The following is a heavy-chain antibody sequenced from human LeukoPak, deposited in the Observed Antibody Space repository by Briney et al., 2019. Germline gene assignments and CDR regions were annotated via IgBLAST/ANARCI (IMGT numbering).Heavy chain of an antibody. J-gene: IGHJ3*02. CDR3: AKLVNYYDSSGYYRPGDDAFDI. CDR2: ISGSGGST. V-gene: IGHV3-23*01. CDR1: GFTFSSYA. Sequence: GGSLRLSCAASGFTFSSYAMSWVRQAPGKGLEWVSAISGSGGSTYYADSVKGRFAISRDNSKNTLYLQMNSLRAEDTAVYYCAKLVNYYDSSGYYRPGDDAFDIWGQGTMVTVSS. D-gene: IGHD3-22*01.